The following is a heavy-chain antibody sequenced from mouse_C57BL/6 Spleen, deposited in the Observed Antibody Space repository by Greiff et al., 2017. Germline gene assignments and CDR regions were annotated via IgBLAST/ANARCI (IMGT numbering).Heavy chain of an antibody. V-gene: IGHV1-76*01. J-gene: IGHJ2*01. CDR2: IYPGSGNT. CDR1: GYTFTDYY. D-gene: IGHD4-1*01. CDR3: ARKTGTQGYFDY. Sequence: QVQLQQSGAELVRPGASVKLSCKASGYTFTDYYINWVKQRPGQGLEWIARIYPGSGNTYYNEKFKGKATLTAEKSSSTAYMQLSSLTSEDAAVYVCARKTGTQGYFDYWGQGTTLTVSS.